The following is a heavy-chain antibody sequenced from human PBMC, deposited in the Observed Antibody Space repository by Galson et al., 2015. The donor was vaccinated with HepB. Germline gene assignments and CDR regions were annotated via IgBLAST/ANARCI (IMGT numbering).Heavy chain of an antibody. CDR2: VSGSGGRT. J-gene: IGHJ4*02. CDR1: GFTFSNYA. V-gene: IGHV3-23*01. CDR3: AKGDNHYDFWSGNSFGN. D-gene: IGHD3-3*01. Sequence: SLRLSCAASGFTFSNYAMNWVRQAPGKGLEWVSGVSGSGGRTYLADSVKGRFTISRDNSKNTLHLQMNSLRAENTAVYYCAKGDNHYDFWSGNSFGNWGQGTLVTVSS.